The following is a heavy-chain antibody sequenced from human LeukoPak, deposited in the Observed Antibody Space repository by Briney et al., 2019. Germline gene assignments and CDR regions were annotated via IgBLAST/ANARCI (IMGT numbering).Heavy chain of an antibody. CDR3: ARMEKFYYGSGGFSPPLMDV. Sequence: GGSLRLSCAASGFTFTSYAMNWVRQAPGKGLEWVSTISGSGSSTYYVDSVKGRFTISRDNAKNSLYLQMNSLRAEDTAVYYCARMEKFYYGSGGFSPPLMDVWGQGTTVIVSS. J-gene: IGHJ6*02. CDR1: GFTFTSYA. D-gene: IGHD3-10*01. CDR2: ISGSGSST. V-gene: IGHV3-23*01.